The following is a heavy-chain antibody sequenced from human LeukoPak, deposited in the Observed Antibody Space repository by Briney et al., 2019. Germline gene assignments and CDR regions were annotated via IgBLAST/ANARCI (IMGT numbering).Heavy chain of an antibody. CDR1: GNNFTTKW. Sequence: GEPLKISCQGSGNNFTTKWIGWVRQMPGKGLEWMGIIYPDDSKTIYSPSFQGQVFISADRSIRTAYLQWRSLKASDTAMYYCARHESVFSMDVWGQGTTVTVSS. J-gene: IGHJ6*02. CDR2: IYPDDSKT. V-gene: IGHV5-51*01. CDR3: ARHESVFSMDV.